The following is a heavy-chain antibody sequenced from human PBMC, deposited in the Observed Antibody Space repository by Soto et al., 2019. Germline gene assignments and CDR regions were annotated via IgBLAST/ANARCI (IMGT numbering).Heavy chain of an antibody. Sequence: GESLKISCKGSGYSFTSYWISWVRQMPGKGLEWMGRIDPSDSYTNYSPSFQGHVTISVDKSISTAYLQWSSLKASDTAMYYCARLYYYDSSGYYRDYWGQGTLVTVSS. CDR3: ARLYYYDSSGYYRDY. CDR2: IDPSDSYT. D-gene: IGHD3-22*01. V-gene: IGHV5-10-1*01. CDR1: GYSFTSYW. J-gene: IGHJ4*02.